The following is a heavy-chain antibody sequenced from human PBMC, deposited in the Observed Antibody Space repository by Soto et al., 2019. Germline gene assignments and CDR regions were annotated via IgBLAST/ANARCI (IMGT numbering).Heavy chain of an antibody. V-gene: IGHV4-59*08. D-gene: IGHD4-17*01. J-gene: IGHJ4*02. CDR2: IYYSGST. CDR3: ARHTVTTIPCFDY. Sequence: PSETLSLTCTVSGGSISSYYWSWIRQPPGKGLEWIGYIYYSGSTNYNPSLKSRVTISVDTSKNQFSLKLSSVTAADTAVYYCARHTVTTIPCFDYWGQGTLVTVSS. CDR1: GGSISSYY.